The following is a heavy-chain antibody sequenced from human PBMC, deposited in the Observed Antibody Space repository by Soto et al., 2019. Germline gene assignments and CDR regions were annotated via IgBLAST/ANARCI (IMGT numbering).Heavy chain of an antibody. Sequence: GGSLRLSCAASGFTFSSYAMSWVRQAPGKGLEWVSAISGSGGSTYYADSVKGRFTISRDNSKNTLYLQMNSLRAEDTAVYYCAKGRYCSGGSCYSNWFDPWGQGTLVTVSS. CDR2: ISGSGGST. V-gene: IGHV3-23*01. J-gene: IGHJ5*02. CDR1: GFTFSSYA. CDR3: AKGRYCSGGSCYSNWFDP. D-gene: IGHD2-15*01.